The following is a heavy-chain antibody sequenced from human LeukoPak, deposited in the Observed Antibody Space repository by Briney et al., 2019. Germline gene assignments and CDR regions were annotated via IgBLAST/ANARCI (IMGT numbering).Heavy chain of an antibody. CDR3: AKQSYARSLGE. CDR2: TNSGGTST. Sequence: GGSLRLSCATSGLPFSDFSMSWVRQAPGKGLEWISTTNSGGTSTYYAESVKGRFTISRDNSKNTLYLQMSSLRVEDTGVYYCAKQSYARSLGEGGPGTLVSVSS. D-gene: IGHD2-8*01. J-gene: IGHJ4*02. V-gene: IGHV3-23*01. CDR1: GLPFSDFS.